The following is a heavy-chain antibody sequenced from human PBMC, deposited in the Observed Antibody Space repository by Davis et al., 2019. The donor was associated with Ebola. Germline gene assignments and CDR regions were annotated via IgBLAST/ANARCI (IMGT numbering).Heavy chain of an antibody. J-gene: IGHJ4*02. Sequence: MPSETLSLTCAVYGGSFSGYYWSWIRQPPGKGLEWIGYIYYSGSTNYNPSLKSRVTISVDTSKNQFSLKLSSVTAADTAVYYCARVVTMIVVTWGQGTLVTVSS. D-gene: IGHD3-22*01. CDR1: GGSFSGYY. CDR2: IYYSGST. V-gene: IGHV4-59*12. CDR3: ARVVTMIVVT.